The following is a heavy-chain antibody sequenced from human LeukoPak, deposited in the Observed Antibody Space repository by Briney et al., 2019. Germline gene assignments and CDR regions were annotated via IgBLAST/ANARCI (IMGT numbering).Heavy chain of an antibody. CDR2: IRYDGGNK. V-gene: IGHV3-30*02. CDR1: GFTFSTYG. Sequence: GGSLRLSCAASGFTFSTYGMHWVRQAPGKGLEWVSLIRYDGGNKYYAGSVKGRFTISRDNSKNTLYLQMNSLSAEDTAVYYRVKDPYGDYLRYFDYWGQGTLVTVSS. CDR3: VKDPYGDYLRYFDY. D-gene: IGHD4-17*01. J-gene: IGHJ4*02.